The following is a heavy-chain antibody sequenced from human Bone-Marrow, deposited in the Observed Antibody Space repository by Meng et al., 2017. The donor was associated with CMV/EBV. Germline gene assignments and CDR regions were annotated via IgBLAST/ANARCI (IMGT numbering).Heavy chain of an antibody. V-gene: IGHV1-18*01. Sequence: ASVKVSCKPSRGTFSSYVITWVRQAPGQGLEWMGWISAYNGDTNYAQKFQGRVTMTTDTSTSIAYMELRSLRSDDTAVFYCARDPKTVRRGNSSGFDYWGQGTLVTVSS. CDR3: ARDPKTVRRGNSSGFDY. D-gene: IGHD5-18*01. CDR1: RGTFSSYV. J-gene: IGHJ4*02. CDR2: ISAYNGDT.